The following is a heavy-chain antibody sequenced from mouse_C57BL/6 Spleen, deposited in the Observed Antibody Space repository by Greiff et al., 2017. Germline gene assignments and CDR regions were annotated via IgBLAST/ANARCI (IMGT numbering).Heavy chain of an antibody. CDR3: ARGGYYGSSPHWYFDV. D-gene: IGHD1-1*01. Sequence: VQLKESGPELVKPGASVKISCKASGYSFTDYNMNWVKQSNGKSLEWIGVINPNYGTTSYNQKFKGKATLTVDQSSSTAYMQLNSLTSEDSAVYYCARGGYYGSSPHWYFDVWGTGTTVTVSS. V-gene: IGHV1-39*01. J-gene: IGHJ1*03. CDR1: GYSFTDYN. CDR2: INPNYGTT.